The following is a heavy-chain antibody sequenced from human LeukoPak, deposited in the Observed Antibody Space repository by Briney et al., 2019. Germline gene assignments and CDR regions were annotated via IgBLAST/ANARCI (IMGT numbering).Heavy chain of an antibody. CDR3: ARDQGSIVSY. J-gene: IGHJ4*02. V-gene: IGHV3-48*01. CDR1: GFTFSSYS. D-gene: IGHD5/OR15-5a*01. Sequence: GGSLRLSCAASGFTFSSYSMNWVRQAPGKGLEWVSYISSFGSTIYYADSVKGRFTISRDNAKNSLYLLMNSLRAEDTAVYYCARDQGSIVSYWGQGTLVTVSS. CDR2: ISSFGSTI.